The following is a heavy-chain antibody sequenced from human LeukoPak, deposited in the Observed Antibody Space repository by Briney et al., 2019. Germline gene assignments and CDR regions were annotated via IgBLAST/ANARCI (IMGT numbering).Heavy chain of an antibody. D-gene: IGHD2-15*01. V-gene: IGHV3-23*01. CDR2: ITSDGDT. CDR1: GFTFSSYA. CDR3: ANPDYSRGNWFDP. Sequence: GGSLRLSCAASGFTFSSYAMSWVRHAPGKGLDWVSAITSDGDTYYPDSVKARFTVSRDNSKNTLYLQMNSLRADDTAVYYCANPDYSRGNWFDPWGQGTLVTVSS. J-gene: IGHJ5*02.